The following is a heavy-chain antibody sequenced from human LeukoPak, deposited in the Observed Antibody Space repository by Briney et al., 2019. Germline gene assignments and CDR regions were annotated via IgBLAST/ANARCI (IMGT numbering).Heavy chain of an antibody. D-gene: IGHD3-3*01. Sequence: ASVTVSCTVSGYTLTELSMHWVRQAPGKGLEWMGGFDPEDGETIYAQKFQGRVTMTEDTSTDTAYMELSSLRSEDTAVYYCATSGLTIFGVAYRGAFDYWGQGTLVTVSS. J-gene: IGHJ4*02. CDR1: GYTLTELS. V-gene: IGHV1-24*01. CDR3: ATSGLTIFGVAYRGAFDY. CDR2: FDPEDGET.